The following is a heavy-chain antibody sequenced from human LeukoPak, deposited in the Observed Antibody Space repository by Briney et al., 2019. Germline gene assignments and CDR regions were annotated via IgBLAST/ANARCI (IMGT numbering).Heavy chain of an antibody. CDR1: GGSISSGGYS. D-gene: IGHD3-9*01. CDR3: APQSLNDILAGYTHTGMAV. CDR2: IYHSGST. V-gene: IGHV4-30-2*01. J-gene: IGHJ6*02. Sequence: SETLSLTCAVSGGSISSGGYSWSWIRQPPGKGLEWIGYIYHSGSTYYNPSLKSRVTISVDRSKNQFSLKLSSVTAADTAVYYWAPQSLNDILAGYTHTGMAVWGQGTTVTVSS.